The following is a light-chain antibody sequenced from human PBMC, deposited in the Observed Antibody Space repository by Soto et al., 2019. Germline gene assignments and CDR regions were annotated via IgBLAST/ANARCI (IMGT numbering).Light chain of an antibody. CDR2: DAS. CDR3: QQRSNWPGIT. J-gene: IGKJ3*01. V-gene: IGKV3-11*01. Sequence: EIVLTQSPATLSLSPGERATLSCRASQSVGSYLAWYQQKPGQAPRLLICDASIRATGIPARFSGSGSGTDFTLTISSLEPEDFAVYYCQQRSNWPGITFGPGTKVDIK. CDR1: QSVGSY.